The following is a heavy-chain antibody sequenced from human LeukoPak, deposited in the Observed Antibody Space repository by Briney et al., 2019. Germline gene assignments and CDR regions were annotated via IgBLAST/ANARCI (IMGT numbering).Heavy chain of an antibody. CDR2: VIPLFGTA. CDR1: RGTFSSYA. D-gene: IGHD1-26*01. Sequence: GASVKVSCKASRGTFSSYAISWVRQAPGQGLEWMGGVIPLFGTANYAQKFQGRVTITTDESTSTAYMELSSLRSEDTAVYYCARDIVGAIGDYYYYYYMDVWGKGTTVTVSS. V-gene: IGHV1-69*05. J-gene: IGHJ6*03. CDR3: ARDIVGAIGDYYYYYYMDV.